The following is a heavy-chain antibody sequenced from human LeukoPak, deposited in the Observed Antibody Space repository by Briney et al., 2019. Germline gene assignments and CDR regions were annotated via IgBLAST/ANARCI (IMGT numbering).Heavy chain of an antibody. V-gene: IGHV4-59*01. D-gene: IGHD1-1*01. Sequence: SETLSLTCTVSGGSISSYYWGWIRQPPGKGLEWIGYIYYSGSTNYNPSLTSRVTLSVDTSKNQFSLKLSSVTTAHTAVYYCARAGTWRYDFDYWGQGTLVTVSS. J-gene: IGHJ4*02. CDR2: IYYSGST. CDR1: GGSISSYY. CDR3: ARAGTWRYDFDY.